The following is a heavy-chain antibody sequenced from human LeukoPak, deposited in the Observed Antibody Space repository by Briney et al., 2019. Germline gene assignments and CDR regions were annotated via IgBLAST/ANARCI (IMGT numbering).Heavy chain of an antibody. V-gene: IGHV3-30-3*01. Sequence: PGGSLRLSCAASGFTFSSYAMHWVRQASGKGLDWVAIISNDGSNKYHADSVKGRFTISRDNSKNTLYLQMTSLRPEDTAVYYCAPASYDSGSPPWGQGTLVTVSS. CDR2: ISNDGSNK. CDR1: GFTFSSYA. J-gene: IGHJ5*02. D-gene: IGHD3-10*01. CDR3: APASYDSGSPP.